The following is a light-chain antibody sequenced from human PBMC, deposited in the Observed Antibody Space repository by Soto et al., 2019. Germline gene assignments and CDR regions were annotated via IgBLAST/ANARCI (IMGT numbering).Light chain of an antibody. J-gene: IGKJ1*01. CDR3: QQYDTYPWT. Sequence: DIEMTQSPSTLSASVGDRVTITCRASQSISMWLAWYQQKPGKAPKLLIYDASTLQSGVPSRFSGSGSGTEFTLTISSLQPDAFATYYCQQYDTYPWTFGQGTKVEI. CDR1: QSISMW. CDR2: DAS. V-gene: IGKV1-5*01.